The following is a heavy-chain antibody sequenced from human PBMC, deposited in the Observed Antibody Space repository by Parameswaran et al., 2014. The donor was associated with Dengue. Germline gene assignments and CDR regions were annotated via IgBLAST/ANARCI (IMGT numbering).Heavy chain of an antibody. D-gene: IGHD2-2*01. V-gene: IGHV4-34*01. Sequence: VRQMPGKGLEWIGEINHSGSTNYNPSLKSRVTISVDTSKNQFSLKLSSVTAADTAVYYCASPPDCSSTSCGYWGQGTLVTVSS. J-gene: IGHJ4*02. CDR2: INHSGST. CDR3: ASPPDCSSTSCGY.